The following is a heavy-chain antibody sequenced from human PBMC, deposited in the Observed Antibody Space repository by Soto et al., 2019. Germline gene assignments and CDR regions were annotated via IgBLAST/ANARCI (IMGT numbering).Heavy chain of an antibody. D-gene: IGHD3-3*01. V-gene: IGHV3-15*07. J-gene: IGHJ6*02. CDR2: IKSKTDGGTT. CDR1: GFTFSNAW. CDR3: MIFGVVSPLDTYYYYYGMDV. Sequence: PGESLKISCAASGFTFSNAWMNWVRQAPGKGLGWVGRIKSKTDGGTTDYAAPVKGRFTISRDDSKNTLYLQMNSLKTEDTAVYYCMIFGVVSPLDTYYYYYGMDVWGQGTTVTVSS.